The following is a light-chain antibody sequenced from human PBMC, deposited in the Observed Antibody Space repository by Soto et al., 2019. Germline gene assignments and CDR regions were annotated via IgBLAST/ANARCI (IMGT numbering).Light chain of an antibody. CDR1: SANIGNNI. CDR2: SNN. CDR3: AAWDDSLNGVV. V-gene: IGLV1-44*01. Sequence: QYVLTQPPSASGTPGQRVIIHCSGSSANIGNNIVNWYQQLPGTAPKLLIHSNNQRPSGVPDRFSGSKPGTSGSLAISGLQSEDEAEYYCAAWDDSLNGVVSGGGPKVIVL. J-gene: IGLJ2*01.